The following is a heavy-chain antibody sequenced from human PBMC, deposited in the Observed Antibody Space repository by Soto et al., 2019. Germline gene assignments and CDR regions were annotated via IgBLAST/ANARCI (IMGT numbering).Heavy chain of an antibody. CDR3: ARASDMITFFDY. J-gene: IGHJ4*01. CDR2: INPNSGGT. D-gene: IGHD3-16*01. Sequence: ASVKVSCKASGYTLTGNYMHWVRRAPGQGLEWMGWINPNSGGTNYAQKFQGWVTMTRDTSINTAYMELSRLRSDDTAVYYCARASDMITFFDYWGHGTLVTVSS. CDR1: GYTLTGNY. V-gene: IGHV1-2*04.